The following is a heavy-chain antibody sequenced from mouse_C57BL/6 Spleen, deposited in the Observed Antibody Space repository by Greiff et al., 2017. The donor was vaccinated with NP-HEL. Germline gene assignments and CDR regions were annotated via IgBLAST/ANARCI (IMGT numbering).Heavy chain of an antibody. CDR2: IRNKANGYTT. CDR3: ARYIPYPNQATGAMDY. D-gene: IGHD3-2*02. Sequence: EVMLVESGGGLVQPGGSLSLSCAASGFTFTDYYMSWVRQPPGKALEWLGFIRNKANGYTTEYSASVKGRFTISRDNSQSILYLQMNALRAEDSATYYGARYIPYPNQATGAMDYWGQGTSVTVSS. J-gene: IGHJ4*01. CDR1: GFTFTDYY. V-gene: IGHV7-3*01.